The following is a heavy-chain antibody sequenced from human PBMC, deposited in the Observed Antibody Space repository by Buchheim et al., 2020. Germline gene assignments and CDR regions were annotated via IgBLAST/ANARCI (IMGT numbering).Heavy chain of an antibody. CDR2: IIPIFGTA. D-gene: IGHD3-22*01. CDR3: ARDSGYDSSGYYYDLVFDY. J-gene: IGHJ4*02. CDR1: GGTFSSYA. Sequence: QVQLVQSGAEVKKPGSSVKVSCKASGGTFSSYAISWVRQAPGQGLEWMGGIIPIFGTAKYAQKFQGRVTITEDESTSKAYMELSSLRSEYTAVYYCARDSGYDSSGYYYDLVFDYWGQGTL. V-gene: IGHV1-69*01.